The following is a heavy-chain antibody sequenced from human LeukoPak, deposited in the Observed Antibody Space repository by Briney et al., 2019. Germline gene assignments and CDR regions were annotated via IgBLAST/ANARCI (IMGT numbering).Heavy chain of an antibody. D-gene: IGHD6-13*01. CDR2: INPNSGGT. J-gene: IGHJ4*02. CDR1: GGTFSSYA. V-gene: IGHV1-2*02. CDR3: ARVLVAAAGIDY. Sequence: ASVKVSCKASGGTFSSYAISWVRQAPGQGLEWMGWINPNSGGTNYAQKFQGRVTMTRDTSISTAYMELSRLRSDDTAVYYCARVLVAAAGIDYWGQGTLVTVSS.